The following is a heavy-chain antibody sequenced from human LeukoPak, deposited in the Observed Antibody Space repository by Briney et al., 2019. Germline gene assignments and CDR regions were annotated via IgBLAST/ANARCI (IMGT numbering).Heavy chain of an antibody. CDR2: ISGSGGST. CDR1: GFTFSNYA. D-gene: IGHD3-9*01. CDR3: AAPDYDILTGYSVDFDY. J-gene: IGHJ4*02. V-gene: IGHV3-23*01. Sequence: GGSLRLSCAASGFTFSNYAMSWVRQAPGKGLEWVSAISGSGGSTYYADSVKGRFTISRDNSKNTLYLQMNSLRAEDTAVYYCAAPDYDILTGYSVDFDYWGQGTLVTVSS.